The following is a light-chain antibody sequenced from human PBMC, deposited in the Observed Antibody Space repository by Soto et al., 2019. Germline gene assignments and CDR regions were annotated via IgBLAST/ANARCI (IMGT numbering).Light chain of an antibody. Sequence: DIQLTQSPSFLSASVGDRVSITCRVSQSIRSWLAWYQQKPGKAPKLLIYDAYSLESGVPSRFSGRRSGTEFTLTIAGLQPEDFATYYCQQYESYSPLTFGGGTKVDI. J-gene: IGKJ4*01. V-gene: IGKV1-5*01. CDR2: DAY. CDR1: QSIRSW. CDR3: QQYESYSPLT.